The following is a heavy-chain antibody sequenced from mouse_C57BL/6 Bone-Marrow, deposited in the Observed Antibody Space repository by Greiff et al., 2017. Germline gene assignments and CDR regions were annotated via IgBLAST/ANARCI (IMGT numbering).Heavy chain of an antibody. CDR2: IYPRSGNT. CDR3: ARIPYYYGSGFAY. CDR1: GYTFTSYG. J-gene: IGHJ3*01. V-gene: IGHV1-81*01. Sequence: VKLQESGAELARPGASVKLSCKASGYTFTSYGISWVKQRTGQGLEWIGEIYPRSGNTYYNAKFKGKATLTADKSSSTADMELRSLTSEDSAVYFCARIPYYYGSGFAYWGQGTLVTVSA. D-gene: IGHD1-1*01.